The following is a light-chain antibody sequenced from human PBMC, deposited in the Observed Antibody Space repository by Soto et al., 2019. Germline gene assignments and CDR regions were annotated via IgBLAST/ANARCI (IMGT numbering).Light chain of an antibody. Sequence: EIVLTQSPGTLSLSPGERATLSFRASQSFSSSYLAWYQQKPGQAPRLLIYGASSRATGIPDRFSGSGSGTDFTLTISRLEPEDFAVYYCQQYGSSPLTFGGGTKVDIK. CDR2: GAS. CDR1: QSFSSSY. J-gene: IGKJ4*01. CDR3: QQYGSSPLT. V-gene: IGKV3-20*01.